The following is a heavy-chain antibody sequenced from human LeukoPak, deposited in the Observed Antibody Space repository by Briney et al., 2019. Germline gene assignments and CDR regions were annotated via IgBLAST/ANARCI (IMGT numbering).Heavy chain of an antibody. CDR2: IKSKTDGGTT. CDR3: TTDRCSSTSCRPTDY. CDR1: GFTFSNAW. D-gene: IGHD2-2*01. J-gene: IGHJ4*02. Sequence: GGSLRLSCAASGFTFSNAWMSWVRQAPGKGLEWVGRIKSKTDGGTTDYAAPVKGRFTISRDDSKNTLYLQMNSLKIEDTAVYYCTTDRCSSTSCRPTDYWGQGALVTVSS. V-gene: IGHV3-15*01.